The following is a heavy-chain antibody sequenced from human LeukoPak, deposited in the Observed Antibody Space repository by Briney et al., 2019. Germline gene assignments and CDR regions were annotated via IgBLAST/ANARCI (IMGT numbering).Heavy chain of an antibody. CDR2: ISGSGGST. D-gene: IGHD5-12*01. V-gene: IGHV3-23*01. J-gene: IGHJ5*02. Sequence: GGPLRLSCAASGFTFSSYAMSWVRQAPGKGLEWVSAISGSGGSTYYADSVQGRFTISRDNSKNTLYLQMNSLRAEDTAVYYCAKGKVDQYNWFDPWGQGTLVTVSS. CDR3: AKGKVDQYNWFDP. CDR1: GFTFSSYA.